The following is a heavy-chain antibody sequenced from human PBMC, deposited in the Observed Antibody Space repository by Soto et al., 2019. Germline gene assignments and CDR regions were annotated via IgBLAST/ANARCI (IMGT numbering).Heavy chain of an antibody. CDR1: GFDFEDYA. Sequence: VQLVESGGIGVQTGGSLRLSCAAAGFDFEDYAMHWVRQVPGKGLEWVSLTNSDGTDSYYADSVEGRFTISSDNAKTTLYLQMGSLRPEDTALYFCAKSLYYYDSSPLDHGGQATLVTVSS. CDR3: AKSLYYYDSSPLDH. V-gene: IGHV3-43D*04. CDR2: TNSDGTDS. J-gene: IGHJ4*02. D-gene: IGHD3-22*01.